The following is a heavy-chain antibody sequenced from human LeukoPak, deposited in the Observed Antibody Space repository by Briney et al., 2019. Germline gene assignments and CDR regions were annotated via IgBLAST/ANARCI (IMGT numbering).Heavy chain of an antibody. D-gene: IGHD6-19*01. CDR2: MNPNSGNT. CDR1: GYTFTSYD. CDR3: ARSQRDSSFSYYYYYMDV. Sequence: ASVKVSCKASGYTFTSYDINWVRQATGQGLEWMGWMNPNSGNTGYAQKFQGRVTMTRNTSISTAYMELSSLRSEDTAVYYCARSQRDSSFSYYYYYMDVWGKGTTVTISS. V-gene: IGHV1-8*01. J-gene: IGHJ6*03.